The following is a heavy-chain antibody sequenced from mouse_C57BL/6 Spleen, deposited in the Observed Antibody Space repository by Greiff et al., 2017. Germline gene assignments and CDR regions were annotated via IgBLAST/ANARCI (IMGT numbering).Heavy chain of an antibody. CDR1: GYTFTSYW. CDR2: IDPSDSET. V-gene: IGHV1-52*01. D-gene: IGHD2-4*01. J-gene: IGHJ4*01. CDR3: AIGLQTTDYYAMDY. Sequence: QVQLQQPGAELVRPGSSVKLSCKASGYTFTSYWMHWVKQRPIQGLEWIGNIDPSDSETHYNQKFKDKATLTVDKSSSTAYMQLSSLTSEDSAVYYCAIGLQTTDYYAMDYWGQGTSVTVSS.